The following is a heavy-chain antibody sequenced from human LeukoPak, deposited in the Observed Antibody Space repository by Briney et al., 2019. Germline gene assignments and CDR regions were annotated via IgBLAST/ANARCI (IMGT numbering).Heavy chain of an antibody. J-gene: IGHJ4*02. V-gene: IGHV3-30*02. CDR3: AKSSSGWFDFDY. D-gene: IGHD6-19*01. CDR2: IRYDGSNK. Sequence: PGGSLRLSCAASGFTFSSFGMHWVRQTPGKGLHWVAFIRYDGSNKYYADSVKGRFTISRDNSKNTLYLQMNSLRAEDTAVYCCAKSSSGWFDFDYWGQGTLVTVSS. CDR1: GFTFSSFG.